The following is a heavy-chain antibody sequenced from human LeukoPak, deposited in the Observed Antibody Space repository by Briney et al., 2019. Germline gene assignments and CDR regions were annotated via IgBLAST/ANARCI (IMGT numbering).Heavy chain of an antibody. D-gene: IGHD3-3*01. Sequence: SETLSLTCAVYGGSFSGYYWSWIRQPPGKGLEWIGEINHSGSTNYNPSLKSRVTISVDTSKNQFSLKLSSVTAADTAVYYCARDRSRYDFWSANWDYYGMDVWGQGTTVTVSS. CDR2: INHSGST. V-gene: IGHV4-34*01. CDR3: ARDRSRYDFWSANWDYYGMDV. J-gene: IGHJ6*02. CDR1: GGSFSGYY.